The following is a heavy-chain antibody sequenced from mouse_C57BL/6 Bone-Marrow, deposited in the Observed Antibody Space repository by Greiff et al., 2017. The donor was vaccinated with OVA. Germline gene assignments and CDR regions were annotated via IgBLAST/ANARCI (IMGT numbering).Heavy chain of an antibody. CDR3: ASDRLSWYFDV. CDR1: GFTFSSYA. CDR2: ISDGGSYT. V-gene: IGHV5-4*03. D-gene: IGHD1-1*01. Sequence: EVMLVESGGGLVKPGGSLKLSCAASGFTFSSYAMSWVRQTPEKRLEWVATISDGGSYTYYPDNVKGRFTISRDNAKHNLYLQMSHLKSEDTAMYYCASDRLSWYFDVWGTGTTVTVSS. J-gene: IGHJ1*03.